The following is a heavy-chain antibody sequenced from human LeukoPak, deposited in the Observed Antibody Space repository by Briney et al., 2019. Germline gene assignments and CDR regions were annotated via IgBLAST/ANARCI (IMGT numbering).Heavy chain of an antibody. CDR1: GYNFASYW. CDR3: ARQTYDGNGYYYEDY. D-gene: IGHD3-22*01. J-gene: IGHJ4*02. Sequence: GESLKLSCKGSGYNFASYWIGWVRQMPGKGVEWMGIVYPGDSDTTYSPSFQGQVTISADKSISTAYLQWSSLKASDTAMYYCARQTYDGNGYYYEDYWGQGTLVTVSS. V-gene: IGHV5-51*01. CDR2: VYPGDSDT.